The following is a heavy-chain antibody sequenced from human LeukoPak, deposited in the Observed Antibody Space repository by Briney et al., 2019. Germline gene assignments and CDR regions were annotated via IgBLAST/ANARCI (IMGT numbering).Heavy chain of an antibody. V-gene: IGHV3-7*01. CDR3: GTSRDTAIEM. J-gene: IGHJ4*02. D-gene: IGHD5-18*01. CDR2: IKEDGSDK. Sequence: PGGSLRLSCAASGFMFTSYWMTWVRQAPGKGLEWVANIKEDGSDKYYADSVRGRFTTSRDNAKRSVYLQMNSLRAEDTAVYYCGTSRDTAIEMGGQGTLVTVSS. CDR1: GFMFTSYW.